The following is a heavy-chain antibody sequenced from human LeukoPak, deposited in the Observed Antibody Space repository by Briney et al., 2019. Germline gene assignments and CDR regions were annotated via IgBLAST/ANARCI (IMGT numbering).Heavy chain of an antibody. V-gene: IGHV3-73*01. CDR1: GFTFSGSA. CDR3: TPSLYDILTGSDY. CDR2: IRSKANSYAT. D-gene: IGHD3-9*01. J-gene: IGHJ4*02. Sequence: GGSVTLSCAASGFTFSGSAMHWVRQASGKGLEWVGRIRSKANSYATAYAASVKGRFTISRDDSKNTAYLQMNSLKTEDTAVYYCTPSLYDILTGSDYWGQRTMVTDCS.